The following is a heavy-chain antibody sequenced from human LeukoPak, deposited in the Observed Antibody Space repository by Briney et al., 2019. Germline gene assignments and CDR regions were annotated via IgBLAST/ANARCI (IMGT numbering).Heavy chain of an antibody. J-gene: IGHJ5*02. CDR2: IYYSGST. D-gene: IGHD1-26*01. CDR3: ARGVGFVDL. Sequence: SETLSLTCTVSGGSISRGNHYWSWIRQPPGKGLEWIGYIYYSGSTYYNPSLKSRVSISIAMSKTQFSLKLSSVTAADTAVYYCARGVGFVDLWGQGTQVTVSS. V-gene: IGHV4-30-4*01. CDR1: GGSISRGNHY.